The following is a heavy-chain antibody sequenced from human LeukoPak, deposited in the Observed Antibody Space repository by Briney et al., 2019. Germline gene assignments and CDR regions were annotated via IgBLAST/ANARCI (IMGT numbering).Heavy chain of an antibody. J-gene: IGHJ6*04. CDR2: INHSGST. D-gene: IGHD3-10*01. V-gene: IGHV4-34*01. Sequence: SETLSLTCAVYGGSFSGYYCSWIRQPPGKGLEWIGEINHSGSTNYNPSLKSRVTISVDTSKNQFSLKLSSVTAADTAVYYCASGRVRGRGMDVWGKGTTVTVSS. CDR1: GGSFSGYY. CDR3: ASGRVRGRGMDV.